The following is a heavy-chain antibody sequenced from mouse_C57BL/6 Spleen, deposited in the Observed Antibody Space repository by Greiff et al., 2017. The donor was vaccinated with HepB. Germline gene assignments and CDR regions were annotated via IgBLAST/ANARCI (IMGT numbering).Heavy chain of an antibody. V-gene: IGHV14-4*01. CDR2: IDPENGDT. Sequence: EVKLQQSGAELVRPGASVKLSCTASGFNIKDDYMHWVKQRPEQGLEWIGWIDPENGDTEYASKFQGKATITADTSSNTAYLQLSSLTSEDTAVYYCTTSTMIKGYFDYWGQGTTLTVSS. D-gene: IGHD2-4*01. CDR1: GFNIKDDY. CDR3: TTSTMIKGYFDY. J-gene: IGHJ2*01.